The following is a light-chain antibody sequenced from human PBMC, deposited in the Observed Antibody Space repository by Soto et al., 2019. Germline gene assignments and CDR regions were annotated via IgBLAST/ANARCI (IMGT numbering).Light chain of an antibody. CDR2: DAS. CDR3: QQRSNWPPIT. J-gene: IGKJ5*01. V-gene: IGKV3-11*01. Sequence: ERVRTQSPATLSVSPGQRATLSCRSSQSVKTFLVWYQHRPGQAPRVLIYDASHRASGIPARFSGSGSGTDFTLTISSLEPEDAALYYCQQRSNWPPITFGQGTRLEIK. CDR1: QSVKTF.